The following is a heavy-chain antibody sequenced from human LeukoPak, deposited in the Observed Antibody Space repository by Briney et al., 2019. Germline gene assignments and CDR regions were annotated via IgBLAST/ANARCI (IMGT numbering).Heavy chain of an antibody. J-gene: IGHJ4*02. Sequence: SETLSLTCTVSGGSISSSIYYWGWIRQPAGKGLEWIGRIYTSGSTNYNTSLKSRVTMSVDTTKNKFSLKPSSVTAADTAVYYCAREEYYYDSSGYYGGWVDYWGQGTLVTVSS. CDR3: AREEYYYDSSGYYGGWVDY. CDR1: GGSISSSIYY. CDR2: IYTSGST. V-gene: IGHV4-61*02. D-gene: IGHD3-22*01.